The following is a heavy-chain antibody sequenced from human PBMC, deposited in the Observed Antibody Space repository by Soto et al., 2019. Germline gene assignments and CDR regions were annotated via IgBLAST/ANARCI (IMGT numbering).Heavy chain of an antibody. Sequence: SETLSLTCTVSGGSISSNNYYWGWIRQPPGKGLEWIGSIYYSGSTYYNPSLKSRVTISADTSKNQFFLTLSSVTAADTAVYYCARPRHYGSGSAAPTREYAMDVWGQGTTVTVS. CDR1: GGSISSNNYY. D-gene: IGHD3-10*01. J-gene: IGHJ6*02. CDR3: ARPRHYGSGSAAPTREYAMDV. V-gene: IGHV4-39*01. CDR2: IYYSGST.